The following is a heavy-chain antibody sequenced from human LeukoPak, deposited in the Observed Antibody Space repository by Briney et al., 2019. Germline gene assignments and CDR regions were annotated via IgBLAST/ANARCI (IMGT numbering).Heavy chain of an antibody. D-gene: IGHD6-6*01. Sequence: PGGSLRLSCAAFGFIFSTYSMNWVRQAPGKGLEWASFISSSSSTIYYADSVKGRFIISRDNAKSSLYLQMNSLRAEDTAVYYCARDLRPARYFDYWGQGTLVTVSS. J-gene: IGHJ4*02. CDR2: ISSSSSTI. V-gene: IGHV3-48*01. CDR3: ARDLRPARYFDY. CDR1: GFIFSTYS.